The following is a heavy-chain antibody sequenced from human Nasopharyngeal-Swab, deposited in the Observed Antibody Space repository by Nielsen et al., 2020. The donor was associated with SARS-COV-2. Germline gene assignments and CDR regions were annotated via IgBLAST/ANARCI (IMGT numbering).Heavy chain of an antibody. J-gene: IGHJ4*02. Sequence: GESLKISCAASGFTFSSYDMHWVRQAPGKGLEWVAVISYDGSNKYYADSVKGRFTISRDNSKNTLYLQMNSLRAEDTAVYYCASVSSWKPFDYWGQGTLVTVSS. D-gene: IGHD6-13*01. CDR1: GFTFSSYD. CDR3: ASVSSWKPFDY. V-gene: IGHV3-30*04. CDR2: ISYDGSNK.